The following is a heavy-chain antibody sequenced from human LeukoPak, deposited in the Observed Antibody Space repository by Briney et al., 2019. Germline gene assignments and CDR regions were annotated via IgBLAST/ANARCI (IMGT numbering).Heavy chain of an antibody. J-gene: IGHJ6*04. Sequence: QSGGSLRLSCAASGFTFSSYGMHWVRQAPGKGLEWVAVISYDGSNKYYADSVKGRFTISRDNSKNTLYLQMNSLRAEDTAVYYCARDAGKYNWNLGLMDVWGKGTTVTVSS. CDR1: GFTFSSYG. CDR2: ISYDGSNK. V-gene: IGHV3-30*03. D-gene: IGHD1-20*01. CDR3: ARDAGKYNWNLGLMDV.